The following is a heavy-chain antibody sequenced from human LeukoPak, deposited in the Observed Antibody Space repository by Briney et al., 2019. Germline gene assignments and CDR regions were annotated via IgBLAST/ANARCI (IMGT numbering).Heavy chain of an antibody. V-gene: IGHV4-4*07. D-gene: IGHD6-19*01. Sequence: SETLSLTCTVSGGSISSYYWSWIRQPAGKGLEWIGRIYTSGSTNYNPSLKSRVTISLDKSQNQFSLRLTSVTAADTAVYYCARGVYTSGWLPFDSWGQGTLVTVSS. CDR1: GGSISSYY. J-gene: IGHJ4*02. CDR3: ARGVYTSGWLPFDS. CDR2: IYTSGST.